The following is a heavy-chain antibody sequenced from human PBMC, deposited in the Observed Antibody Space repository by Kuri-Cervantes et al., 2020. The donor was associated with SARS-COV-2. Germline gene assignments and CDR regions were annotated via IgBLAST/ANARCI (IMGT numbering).Heavy chain of an antibody. Sequence: GGSLRLSCAASGYTFTSYAMHWVRQAPGQRLEWMGWINAGNGNTKYSQKFQGRVTITRDTSASTAYMELSSLRSEDTAVYYCARDTYCSSTSCYRGGMDVLGQGTTVTVSS. D-gene: IGHD2-2*02. CDR2: INAGNGNT. J-gene: IGHJ6*02. V-gene: IGHV1-3*01. CDR3: ARDTYCSSTSCYRGGMDV. CDR1: GYTFTSYA.